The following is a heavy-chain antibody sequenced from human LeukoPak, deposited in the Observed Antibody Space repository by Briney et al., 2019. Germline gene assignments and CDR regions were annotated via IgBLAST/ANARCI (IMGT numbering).Heavy chain of an antibody. D-gene: IGHD1-7*01. V-gene: IGHV4-4*07. CDR2: IYTSGST. Sequence: SETLSLTCTVSGGSISSYYWSWIRQPAGKGLEWIGRIYTSGSTNYNPSLKSRGTMSVDTSKNQLSLKLSSVTAADTAVYYCARRSPYNWNSDAFDIWGQGTMVTVSS. CDR1: GGSISSYY. J-gene: IGHJ3*02. CDR3: ARRSPYNWNSDAFDI.